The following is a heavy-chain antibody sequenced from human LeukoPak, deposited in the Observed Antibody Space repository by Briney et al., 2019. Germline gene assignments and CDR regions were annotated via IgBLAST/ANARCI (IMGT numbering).Heavy chain of an antibody. CDR1: GYIFSGYY. J-gene: IGHJ6*03. V-gene: IGHV1-2*02. Sequence: ASVKVSCKASGYIFSGYYIHWVRQAPGQGLEWMGWILPSTGGTKFAPKFLGRVTITRDTSLDTAYMEVRSLRHNDTGVYYCARGDVSGSYYLDPSRQIGGGYMDVWGKGTTVIVSS. D-gene: IGHD3-10*01. CDR2: ILPSTGGT. CDR3: ARGDVSGSYYLDPSRQIGGGYMDV.